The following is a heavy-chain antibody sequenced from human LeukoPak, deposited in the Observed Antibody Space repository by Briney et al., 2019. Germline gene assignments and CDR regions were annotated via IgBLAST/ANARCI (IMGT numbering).Heavy chain of an antibody. D-gene: IGHD3-10*01. CDR2: INKDGGEK. V-gene: IGHV3-7*03. J-gene: IGHJ4*02. Sequence: GGSLRLSCAASGFTFSSYWMSWVRQAPGKGLEWVANINKDGGEKYYVDSVKGRFTISRDNAKNSLYLQMNSLRAEDTAVYYCAKGRGYCGYWGQGTLVTVSS. CDR3: AKGRGYCGY. CDR1: GFTFSSYW.